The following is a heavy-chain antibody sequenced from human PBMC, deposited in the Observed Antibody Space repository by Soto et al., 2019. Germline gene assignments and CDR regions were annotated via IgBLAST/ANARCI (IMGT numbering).Heavy chain of an antibody. CDR3: TSLSGWPNDAFDI. D-gene: IGHD6-19*01. CDR2: IRSKANSYAT. V-gene: IGHV3-73*01. J-gene: IGHJ3*02. CDR1: GFNFSGSS. Sequence: GGSMRLSCAASGFNFSGSSMHWVRQTTGKGLEWVGRIRSKANSYATAYAASVKGRFTISRDDSKNTAYLQMNSLKTEDTAVYYCTSLSGWPNDAFDIWGQGTMVTVSS.